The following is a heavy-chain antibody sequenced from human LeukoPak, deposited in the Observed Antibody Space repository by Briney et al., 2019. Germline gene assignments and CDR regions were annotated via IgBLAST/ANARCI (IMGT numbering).Heavy chain of an antibody. CDR3: AKGGPIWSGYLSYYYMDV. CDR2: IRYDGSNK. V-gene: IGHV3-30*02. J-gene: IGHJ6*03. CDR1: GFTFSSYS. Sequence: AGGSLRLSCAASGFTFSSYSMHWVRQAPGKGLEWVAFIRYDGSNKYYADSVKGRFTISRDNSKNTLYLQMNSLRAEDTAVYYCAKGGPIWSGYLSYYYMDVWGKGTTVTVSS. D-gene: IGHD3-3*01.